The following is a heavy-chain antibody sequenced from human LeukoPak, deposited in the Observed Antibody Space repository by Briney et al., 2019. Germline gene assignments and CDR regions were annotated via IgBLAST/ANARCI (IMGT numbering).Heavy chain of an antibody. CDR2: IIPIFGTA. Sequence: SVKVSCKASGGTFGSQAISWVRQAPGQGLEWMGGIIPIFGTANYAQKFQGRVTITADESTSTAYMELSSLRSKDTAVYYCARQPFTIFGVVGYFDYWGQGTLVTVSS. V-gene: IGHV1-69*13. D-gene: IGHD3-3*01. CDR1: GGTFGSQA. CDR3: ARQPFTIFGVVGYFDY. J-gene: IGHJ4*02.